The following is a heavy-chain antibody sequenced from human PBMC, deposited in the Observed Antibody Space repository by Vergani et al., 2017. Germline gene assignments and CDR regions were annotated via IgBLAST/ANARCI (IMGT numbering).Heavy chain of an antibody. CDR2: IIPIFGTA. V-gene: IGHV1-69*18. CDR3: ARGSEDPKYCSSTSCYQRLDY. Sequence: QVQLVQSGAEVKKPGSSVKVSCKASGGTFSSYAISWVRQAPGQGLEWMGRIIPIFGTANYAQKFQGRVTITADESTSTAYMELSSLRSEDTAVYYCARGSEDPKYCSSTSCYQRLDYWGQGTLVTVSS. CDR1: GGTFSSYA. D-gene: IGHD2-2*01. J-gene: IGHJ4*02.